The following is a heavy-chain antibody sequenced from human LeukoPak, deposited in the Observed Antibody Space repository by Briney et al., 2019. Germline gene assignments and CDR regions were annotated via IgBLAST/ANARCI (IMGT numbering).Heavy chain of an antibody. J-gene: IGHJ4*02. D-gene: IGHD2-15*01. V-gene: IGHV1-69*06. CDR3: AMMRPPLGYCSGGSCYSPDY. Sequence: ASVKVSCKASGGTFSSYAISWVRQAPGQGLEWMGGIIPIFGTANYAQKFQGRVTITADKPTSTAYMELSSLRSEDTAVYYCAMMRPPLGYCSGGSCYSPDYWGQGTLVTVSS. CDR1: GGTFSSYA. CDR2: IIPIFGTA.